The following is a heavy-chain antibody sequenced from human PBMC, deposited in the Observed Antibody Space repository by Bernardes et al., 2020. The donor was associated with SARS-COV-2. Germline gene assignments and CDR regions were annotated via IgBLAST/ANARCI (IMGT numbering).Heavy chain of an antibody. CDR3: VRQAGYTYGPYYFDY. Sequence: SETLSLTCTVSGGSISSRAFYWGWIRQPPGKGLEWIATIYSGGTTYYNPSLKRRVTPSGDTSKNQFSLNLTSVTAADTAVYYCVRQAGYTYGPYYFDYWGQGTLVTVSS. V-gene: IGHV4-39*01. J-gene: IGHJ4*02. D-gene: IGHD5-18*01. CDR1: GGSISSRAFY. CDR2: IYSGGTT.